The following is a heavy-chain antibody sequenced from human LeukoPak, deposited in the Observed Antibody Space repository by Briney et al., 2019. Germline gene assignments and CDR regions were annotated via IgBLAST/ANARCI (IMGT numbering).Heavy chain of an antibody. J-gene: IGHJ4*02. CDR2: MNPNSGNT. CDR3: ARVEPASAGVRYNWNFDY. Sequence: ASVKVSCQASGYTFTSYDINWVRQATGQGLEWMGWMNPNSGNTGYAQKFQGRVTITRNTSISTAYMELSSLRSEDTAVYYCARVEPASAGVRYNWNFDYWGQGTLVTVSS. D-gene: IGHD1-1*01. CDR1: GYTFTSYD. V-gene: IGHV1-8*01.